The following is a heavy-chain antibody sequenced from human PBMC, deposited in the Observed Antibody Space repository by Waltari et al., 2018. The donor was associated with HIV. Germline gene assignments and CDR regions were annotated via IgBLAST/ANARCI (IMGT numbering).Heavy chain of an antibody. Sequence: EVEVVESGGGLVQPGGYLRLSCAVSGFTFRSCWMSCVRQAPGKGLAWVANINQDGSESYYVGSVEGRFTISRDNTKNLLYLQMNSLRAEDTAVYYCAREGGRDCSGGSCYIDYWGQGTLVTVSS. CDR3: AREGGRDCSGGSCYIDY. J-gene: IGHJ4*02. V-gene: IGHV3-7*01. CDR2: INQDGSES. CDR1: GFTFRSCW. D-gene: IGHD2-15*01.